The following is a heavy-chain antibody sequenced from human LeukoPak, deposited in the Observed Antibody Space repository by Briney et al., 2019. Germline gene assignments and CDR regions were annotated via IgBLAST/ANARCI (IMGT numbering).Heavy chain of an antibody. J-gene: IGHJ4*02. CDR2: IKEDGSKK. CDR3: ARKGSGNYYVDY. Sequence: GGSLRLSCSASGFTFSRYWMTWVRQAPGKGLEWVANIKEDGSKKNYVDSVKGRFTISRDNAKNSLYLQMNSLRAEDTAVYYCARKGSGNYYVDYWGQGTLVTVSS. V-gene: IGHV3-7*01. D-gene: IGHD1-26*01. CDR1: GFTFSRYW.